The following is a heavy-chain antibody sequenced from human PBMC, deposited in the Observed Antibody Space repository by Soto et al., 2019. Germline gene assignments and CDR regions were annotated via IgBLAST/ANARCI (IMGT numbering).Heavy chain of an antibody. Sequence: SETLSLTCAVYGGSFSGYYWNWIRQPPGQGLEWIGEINNSGSSNYNPSLKSRVTITVDTSKNQFSLKLSSGTAADTAVYYCARGRGCSSTSCYVGRQRGYYYYGMDAWGQGTTVTVSS. J-gene: IGHJ6*02. CDR1: GGSFSGYY. CDR2: INNSGSS. V-gene: IGHV4-34*01. CDR3: ARGRGCSSTSCYVGRQRGYYYYGMDA. D-gene: IGHD2-2*01.